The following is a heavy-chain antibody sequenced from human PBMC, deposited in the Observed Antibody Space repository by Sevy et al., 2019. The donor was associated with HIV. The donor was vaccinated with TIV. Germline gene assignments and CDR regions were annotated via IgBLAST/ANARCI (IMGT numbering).Heavy chain of an antibody. CDR1: GLTFSSYG. Sequence: GGSLRLSCAASGLTFSSYGMHWVRQVPGKGLEWVALISYDGNNKYYAESVKGRFTISRDNSKNTVYLQMNSLRPEDTAVYYCAKVYSGSPGGYFDYWGQGTLVTVSS. D-gene: IGHD3-10*01. V-gene: IGHV3-30*18. CDR2: ISYDGNNK. J-gene: IGHJ4*02. CDR3: AKVYSGSPGGYFDY.